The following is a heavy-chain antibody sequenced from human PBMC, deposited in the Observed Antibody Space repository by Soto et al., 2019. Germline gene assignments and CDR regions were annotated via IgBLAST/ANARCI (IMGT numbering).Heavy chain of an antibody. J-gene: IGHJ4*02. V-gene: IGHV4-59*01. CDR3: ASVEASAGNLAPYYFDS. D-gene: IGHD5-12*01. Sequence: SESLSLTCTVSGGSISRYYWSWIRLPPGKGLEWIGYVSYSGGTNYNPSLKGRITISLDTSKTQFSLKLSSATAADTALYFCASVEASAGNLAPYYFDSWGQGTLVTVSS. CDR1: GGSISRYY. CDR2: VSYSGGT.